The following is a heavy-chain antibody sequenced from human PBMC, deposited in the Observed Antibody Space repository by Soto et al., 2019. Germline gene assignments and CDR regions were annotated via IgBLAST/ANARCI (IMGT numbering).Heavy chain of an antibody. CDR2: INIYNGNT. J-gene: IGHJ6*02. CDR3: ARDLDYYGLDV. V-gene: IGHV1-18*01. Sequence: QVQLVQSGAEVKKPGASVKVSCKASGYTFTSYTISWVREAPGQGLEWMGWINIYNGNTNYPQKVQGRATMTTDTSTSTAFMELRSLRSDDTAVYYCARDLDYYGLDVWAKGPRSLSP. CDR1: GYTFTSYT.